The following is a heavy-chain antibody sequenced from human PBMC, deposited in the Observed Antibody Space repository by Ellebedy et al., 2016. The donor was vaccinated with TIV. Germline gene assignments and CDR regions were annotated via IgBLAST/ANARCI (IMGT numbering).Heavy chain of an antibody. Sequence: GGSLRLSCAASFSNYNMNWVRQAPGKGLEWVSYISSSSSTIYYADFVKGRFTISRDNAKNLLYLQMNSLRAEDTAVYYCARLDAIIAVKSLDYWGQGTLVTVSS. CDR2: ISSSSSTI. CDR1: FSNYN. J-gene: IGHJ4*02. D-gene: IGHD6-19*01. CDR3: ARLDAIIAVKSLDY. V-gene: IGHV3-48*04.